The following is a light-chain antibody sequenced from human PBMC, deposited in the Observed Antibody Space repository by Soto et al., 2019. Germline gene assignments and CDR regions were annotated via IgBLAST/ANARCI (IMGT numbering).Light chain of an antibody. V-gene: IGKV1-5*03. CDR2: KAS. Sequence: DIQMTQSPSTVSASVGDRVTITCRASQSISSWLAWYQQKPGKAPNLLIYKASSLESGVTSRFSGSGSGTEFTLPISSRQPDDFATYYCQQYNIYPWTLGQGTNVEIK. J-gene: IGKJ1*01. CDR1: QSISSW. CDR3: QQYNIYPWT.